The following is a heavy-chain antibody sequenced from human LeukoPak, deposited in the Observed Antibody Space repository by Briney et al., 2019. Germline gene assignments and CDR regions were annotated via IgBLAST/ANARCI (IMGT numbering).Heavy chain of an antibody. J-gene: IGHJ3*02. V-gene: IGHV4-61*01. Sequence: KPSETLSLTCTVSGVSVSSGSYYWSWIRQPPGKGLEWIGYIYYSGSTNYNPSLKSRVTISVDTSKNQFSLKLSSVTAADTAVYYCARADIVVVPAAKDDAFDIWGQGTMVTVSS. CDR1: GVSVSSGSYY. CDR2: IYYSGST. D-gene: IGHD2-2*01. CDR3: ARADIVVVPAAKDDAFDI.